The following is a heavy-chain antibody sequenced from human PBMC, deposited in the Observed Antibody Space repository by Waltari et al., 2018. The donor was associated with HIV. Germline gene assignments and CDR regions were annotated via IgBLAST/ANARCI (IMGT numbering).Heavy chain of an antibody. CDR2: ISQSGTT. V-gene: IGHV4-30-2*01. CDR1: GGSISSGGYS. Sequence: QLQLQESGSGLVKPSQTLSLTCAVSGGSISSGGYSWTWIRQPPGKGLEWIGYISQSGTTDYNPSLQSRGTISRDRSKNQFSLKRRSVTAADTAVYYCARDRLSVTTRGGYYYGLDVWGQGTTVTVSS. J-gene: IGHJ6*02. D-gene: IGHD4-17*01. CDR3: ARDRLSVTTRGGYYYGLDV.